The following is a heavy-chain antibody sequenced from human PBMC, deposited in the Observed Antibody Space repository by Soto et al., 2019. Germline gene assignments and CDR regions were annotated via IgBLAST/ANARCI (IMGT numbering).Heavy chain of an antibody. Sequence: SVKVTCKASGYSFTSYDSNWVRQATGKGLERMGWMNPNSGNTGYAQKFQGRVTLTRNTSISTAYMELSSLRSEDTAVYYCARAYYDFWSGYYRQRNYYYYYYMDVWGKGTTVTVSS. D-gene: IGHD3-3*01. J-gene: IGHJ6*03. V-gene: IGHV1-8*01. CDR3: ARAYYDFWSGYYRQRNYYYYYYMDV. CDR1: GYSFTSYD. CDR2: MNPNSGNT.